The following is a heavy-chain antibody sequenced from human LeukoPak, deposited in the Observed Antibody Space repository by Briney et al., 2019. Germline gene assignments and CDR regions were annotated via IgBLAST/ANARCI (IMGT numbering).Heavy chain of an antibody. V-gene: IGHV1-3*01. Sequence: ASVKVSCKASGYTFTSYVMHWERQAPGQRLEWLGWINAGNGNTKYSQKFQGRVTITRDTSASTAYMELSSLRSEDTAVYYCARGIAAAGSLWNYYFDYWGQGTLVTVSS. CDR3: ARGIAAAGSLWNYYFDY. J-gene: IGHJ4*02. D-gene: IGHD6-13*01. CDR1: GYTFTSYV. CDR2: INAGNGNT.